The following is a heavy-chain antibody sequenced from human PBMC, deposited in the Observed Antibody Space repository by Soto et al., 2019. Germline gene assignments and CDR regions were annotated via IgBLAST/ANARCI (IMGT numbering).Heavy chain of an antibody. CDR3: AREPPEDSFDY. J-gene: IGHJ4*02. V-gene: IGHV2-5*02. CDR1: GFSLSTSGVG. Sequence: SGPTLVNPTQTLTLTCTFSGFSLSTSGVGVGWIRQPPGKALEWLALIYWDDDTRYSPSLKSRLTVTKDTSKNQVVLTMTNMDPVDTATYYCAREPPEDSFDYWGQGTLVTVSS. CDR2: IYWDDDT.